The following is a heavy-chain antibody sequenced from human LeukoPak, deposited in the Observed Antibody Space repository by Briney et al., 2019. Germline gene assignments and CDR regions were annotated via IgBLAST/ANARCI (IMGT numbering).Heavy chain of an antibody. CDR2: IYYSGST. CDR1: WVLQWLL. J-gene: IGHJ6*03. CDR3: TRGSIAYYYMDV. V-gene: IGHV4-59*01. Sequence: ASEDPVPHLRCLWWVLQWLLLELDPPAPGKGLEWIGYIYYSGSTNYNPSLKSRVTISVDTSKNQFSLKLSSVTAADTAVYYCTRGSIAYYYMDVWGKGTTVTISS. D-gene: IGHD3-22*01.